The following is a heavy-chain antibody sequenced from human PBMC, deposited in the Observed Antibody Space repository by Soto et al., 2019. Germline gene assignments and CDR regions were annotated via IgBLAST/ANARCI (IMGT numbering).Heavy chain of an antibody. J-gene: IGHJ6*03. Sequence: GGSLRLSCAASGFTVSSNYMSWVRQAPGKGLEWVSVIYSGGSTYYADSVKGRFTISRDNSKNTLYLQMNSLRAEDTAVYYCARVFDDYYYYYYMDVWGKGTTVTVS. CDR1: GFTVSSNY. CDR3: ARVFDDYYYYYYMDV. V-gene: IGHV3-66*01. CDR2: IYSGGST.